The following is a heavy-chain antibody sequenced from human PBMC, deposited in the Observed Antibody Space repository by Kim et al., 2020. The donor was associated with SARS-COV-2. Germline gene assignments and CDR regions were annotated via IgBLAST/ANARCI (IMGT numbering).Heavy chain of an antibody. D-gene: IGHD3-22*01. J-gene: IGHJ4*02. Sequence: SETLSLTCTVSGGSISSSSYYWGWIRQPPGKGLEWIGSIYYSGSTYYNPSLKSRVTISVDTSKNQFSLKLSSVTAADTAVYYCARTSSGYRQFDYWGQGT. CDR1: GGSISSSSYY. CDR3: ARTSSGYRQFDY. V-gene: IGHV4-39*01. CDR2: IYYSGST.